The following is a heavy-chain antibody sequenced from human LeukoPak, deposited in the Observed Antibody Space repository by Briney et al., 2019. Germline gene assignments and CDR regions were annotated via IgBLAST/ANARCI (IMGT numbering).Heavy chain of an antibody. Sequence: PSQTLSLTCTVSGGSISSGDYYWSWIRQPPGKGLEWIEYIYYSGSTYYNPSLKSRVTISVDTSKNQFSLKLSSVTAADTAVYYCARSGYSYGYVVDYWGQGTLVTVSS. V-gene: IGHV4-30-4*01. J-gene: IGHJ4*02. CDR1: GGSISSGDYY. D-gene: IGHD5-18*01. CDR3: ARSGYSYGYVVDY. CDR2: IYYSGST.